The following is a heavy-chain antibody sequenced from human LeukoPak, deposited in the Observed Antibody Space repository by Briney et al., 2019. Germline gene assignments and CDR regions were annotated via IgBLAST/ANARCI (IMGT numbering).Heavy chain of an antibody. J-gene: IGHJ4*02. CDR1: DGSLSGYY. V-gene: IGHV4-34*01. CDR3: ARRSGSRGDY. Sequence: SETLSLTCTVSDGSLSGYYWSWIRQPPGKGLEWIGEINHSGSTNYNPSLKSRVTISVDTSKNQFSLKLRSVTAADTAVYYCARRSGSRGDYWGQGTLVTASS. CDR2: INHSGST. D-gene: IGHD1-26*01.